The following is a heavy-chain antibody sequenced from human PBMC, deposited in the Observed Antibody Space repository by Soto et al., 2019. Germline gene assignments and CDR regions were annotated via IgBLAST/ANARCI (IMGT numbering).Heavy chain of an antibody. V-gene: IGHV3-23*01. CDR1: GFTFSNYA. CDR2: ISGSGGNT. D-gene: IGHD2-15*01. Sequence: GGSLRLSCAASGFTFSNYAMSWVRRAPGKGLEWVSAISGSGGNTYYADSVKGRFTISRDNSKNTLYLQMNSLRAEDTAVYYCAKGKYCSGGPCFSSFMDLWGIGTTVTVSS. J-gene: IGHJ6*03. CDR3: AKGKYCSGGPCFSSFMDL.